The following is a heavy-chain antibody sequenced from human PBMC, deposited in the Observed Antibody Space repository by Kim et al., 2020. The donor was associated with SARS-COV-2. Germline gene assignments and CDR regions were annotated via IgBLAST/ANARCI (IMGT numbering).Heavy chain of an antibody. CDR1: GFTFSSYS. J-gene: IGHJ4*02. CDR2: ISSSSSYI. Sequence: GGSLRLSCAASGFTFSSYSMNWVRQAPGKGLEWVSSISSSSSYIYYADSVKGRFTISRDNAKNSLYLQMNSLRAEDTAVYYCARDSSPWGDYVDYWGQGTLVTVSS. CDR3: ARDSSPWGDYVDY. V-gene: IGHV3-21*01. D-gene: IGHD7-27*01.